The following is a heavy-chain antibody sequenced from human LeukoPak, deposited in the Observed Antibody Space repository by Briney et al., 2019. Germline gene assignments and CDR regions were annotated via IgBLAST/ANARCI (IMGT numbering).Heavy chain of an antibody. V-gene: IGHV3-48*04. CDR2: ISSRSSAI. CDR3: AREDVVVPAAAYYYYYYGMDV. J-gene: IGHJ6*02. CDR1: GFTFSDSS. Sequence: GGSLRLSCAASGFTFSDSSMNWVRQAPGKGLEWLSYISSRSSAIYYADSVKGRFTVSRDNARNSLYLQMNSLRAEDTAVYYCAREDVVVPAAAYYYYYYGMDVWGQGTTVTVSS. D-gene: IGHD2-2*01.